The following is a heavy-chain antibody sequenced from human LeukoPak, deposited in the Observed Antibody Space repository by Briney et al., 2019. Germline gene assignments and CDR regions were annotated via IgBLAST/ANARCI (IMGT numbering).Heavy chain of an antibody. CDR1: GFTFSSYW. Sequence: PGGSLRLSCAASGFTFSSYWMSWVRQAPGKGLEWVANIKQAGSGKYYVDSVKGRLTISRDNAKHSLYLQRHILRAEDTAVYYCASGEQWLEEGGGYFDYWGQGTPVTVSS. CDR2: IKQAGSGK. CDR3: ASGEQWLEEGGGYFDY. D-gene: IGHD6-19*01. J-gene: IGHJ4*02. V-gene: IGHV3-7*01.